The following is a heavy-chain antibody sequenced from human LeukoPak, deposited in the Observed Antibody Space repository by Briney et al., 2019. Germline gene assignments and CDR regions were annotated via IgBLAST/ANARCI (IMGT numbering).Heavy chain of an antibody. J-gene: IGHJ6*03. D-gene: IGHD3-9*01. Sequence: GGSLRLSCAASGFTFSSYAMHWVRQAPGKGLEWVAVISYDGSNKYYADSVKGRFTISRDNSKNTLYLQMNSLRAEDTAVYYCASPNILTGYYYYYYYMDVWGKGTTVTVSS. CDR2: ISYDGSNK. CDR1: GFTFSSYA. CDR3: ASPNILTGYYYYYYYMDV. V-gene: IGHV3-30*04.